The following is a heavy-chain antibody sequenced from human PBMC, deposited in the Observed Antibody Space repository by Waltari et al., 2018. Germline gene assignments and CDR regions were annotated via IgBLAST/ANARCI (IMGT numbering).Heavy chain of an antibody. D-gene: IGHD3-22*01. CDR3: ARDRRPTMILGSGAFDI. Sequence: EVRLVESGGGLVRPGESLSLSCAASGFPFSYYTMNWVRQAPGKGPEWISFITSDGTHTTYADSMRGRLTISRDNAKNSLFLQINSLRADDTAVYYCARDRRPTMILGSGAFDIWGQGTVVNVSS. V-gene: IGHV3-21*01. J-gene: IGHJ3*02. CDR2: ITSDGTHT. CDR1: GFPFSYYT.